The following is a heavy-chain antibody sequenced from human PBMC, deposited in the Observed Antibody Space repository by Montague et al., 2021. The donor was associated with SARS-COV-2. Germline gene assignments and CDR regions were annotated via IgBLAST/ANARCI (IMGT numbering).Heavy chain of an antibody. CDR3: ARGTVGAAGFDY. CDR1: RFTFSNYV. Sequence: SLRLSCTASRFTFSNYVMHWVRQAPGKGLEWVAVISTDGSVYDYLDSVKGRFTISRDNPKNTLYLQMNSLRAEDTAVYYCARGTVGAAGFDYSGQGTLVTVSS. CDR2: ISTDGSVY. V-gene: IGHV3-30*03. J-gene: IGHJ4*02. D-gene: IGHD6-13*01.